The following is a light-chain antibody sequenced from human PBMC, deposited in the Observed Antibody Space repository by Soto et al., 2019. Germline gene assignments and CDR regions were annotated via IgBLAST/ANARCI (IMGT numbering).Light chain of an antibody. Sequence: VVMTQTPLSLSVAPGQPASISCKCSQSLLHITGETFLFGYLQTPGQSPQLLIYEVSTRVPGVPDRFSGSGSGTDFTLESSRVETDDVGIYYCMQSTQLPPTFGQGTRLEI. CDR2: EVS. CDR3: MQSTQLPPT. V-gene: IGKV2D-29*02. CDR1: QSLLHITGETF. J-gene: IGKJ5*01.